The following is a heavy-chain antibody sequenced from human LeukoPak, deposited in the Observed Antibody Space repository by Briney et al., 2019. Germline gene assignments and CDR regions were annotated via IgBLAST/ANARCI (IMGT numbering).Heavy chain of an antibody. V-gene: IGHV4-39*01. D-gene: IGHD3-9*01. CDR1: GGSISSSSYY. CDR2: IYYSGST. CDR3: ARGAFILTGYYKGSYFDY. Sequence: SETLSLTCTVSGGSISSSSYYWGWIRQPPGKGLEWIGSIYYSGSTYYNPSLKSRVTISVDTSKNQFSLKLSSVTAADTAVYYCARGAFILTGYYKGSYFDYWGQGTLVTVSS. J-gene: IGHJ4*02.